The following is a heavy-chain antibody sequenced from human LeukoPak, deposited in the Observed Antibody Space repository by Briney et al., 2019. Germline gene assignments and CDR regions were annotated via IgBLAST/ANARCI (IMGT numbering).Heavy chain of an antibody. V-gene: IGHV3-48*03. Sequence: GGSLRLSCAASGFTFSSYEMNWVRQAPGKGLEWVSYISSSGSTIYYADSVKGRFTISRDNAKNSLFLRMNSLRAEDTAVYYCAREGGYSEFDNWGQGTLVTVSS. D-gene: IGHD5-12*01. CDR1: GFTFSSYE. CDR3: AREGGYSEFDN. J-gene: IGHJ4*02. CDR2: ISSSGSTI.